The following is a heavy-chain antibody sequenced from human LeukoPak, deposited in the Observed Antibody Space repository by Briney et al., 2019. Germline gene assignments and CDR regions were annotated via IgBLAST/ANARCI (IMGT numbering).Heavy chain of an antibody. CDR3: ARYSSGYSDAFDI. J-gene: IGHJ3*02. CDR1: GGTFSSYA. D-gene: IGHD3-22*01. Sequence: SVKVSCKASGGTFSSYAISWVRQAPGQALEWMGGIIPIFGTANYAQKFQGRVTITADESTSTAYMELSSLRSEDTAVYYCARYSSGYSDAFDIWGQGTMVTVSS. CDR2: IIPIFGTA. V-gene: IGHV1-69*01.